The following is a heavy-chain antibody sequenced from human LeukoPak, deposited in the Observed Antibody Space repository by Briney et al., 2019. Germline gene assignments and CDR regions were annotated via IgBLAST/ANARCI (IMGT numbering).Heavy chain of an antibody. D-gene: IGHD3-16*01. J-gene: IGHJ4*02. Sequence: PSETLSLTCTVSGSSISSYYWSWIRQPPGKGLEWIGYIYYSGSTNYNPSLKSRVTISVDTSKNQFSLKLSSATAADTAVYYCARGGPRVDYWGQGTLVTVSS. CDR1: GSSISSYY. CDR3: ARGGPRVDY. V-gene: IGHV4-59*01. CDR2: IYYSGST.